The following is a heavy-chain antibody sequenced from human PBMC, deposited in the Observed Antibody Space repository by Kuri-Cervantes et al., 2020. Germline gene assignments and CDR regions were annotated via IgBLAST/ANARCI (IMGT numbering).Heavy chain of an antibody. D-gene: IGHD2-15*01. CDR3: ARELSGWSDY. CDR2: ISSSISYI. V-gene: IGHV3-21*01. J-gene: IGHJ4*02. Sequence: RGSLTPSCAVSGFTFSSYSMNWVRQAPGKGLEWESSISSSISYIYYADSVKGRFTISRDNAQNTLYLQMNSLRSEDTAVYYCARELSGWSDYWGQGTLVTVSS. CDR1: GFTFSSYS.